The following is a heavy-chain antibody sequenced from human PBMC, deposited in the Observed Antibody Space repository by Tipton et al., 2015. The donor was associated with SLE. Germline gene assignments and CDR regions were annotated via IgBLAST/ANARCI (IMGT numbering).Heavy chain of an antibody. Sequence: GSLRLSCAASGFTFSSYSMNWVRQAPGKGLEWVSSISSSSSYIYYADSVKGRFTISRDNAKSSLFLQVDSLRAEDTAVYYCARVRSPPISAAFHYYYYMDVWGKGTTVTVSS. J-gene: IGHJ6*03. CDR3: ARVRSPPISAAFHYYYYMDV. V-gene: IGHV3-21*01. CDR2: ISSSSSYI. D-gene: IGHD6-13*01. CDR1: GFTFSSYS.